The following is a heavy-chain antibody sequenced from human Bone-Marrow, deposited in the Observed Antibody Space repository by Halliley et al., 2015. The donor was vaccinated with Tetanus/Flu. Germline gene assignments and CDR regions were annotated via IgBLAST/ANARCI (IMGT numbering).Heavy chain of an antibody. J-gene: IGHJ6*02. CDR2: IYYSGST. V-gene: IGHV4-39*01. CDR1: GGSLSSGSYY. CDR3: ARGLGMDV. Sequence: TLSLTCTVSGGSLSSGSYYWGWIRQPPGKGLEWIGSIYYSGSTYYNPPLKSRVTISIDTSKNQFSLKLSSVTAADRAVYYCARGLGMDVWGQGTTVTVSS.